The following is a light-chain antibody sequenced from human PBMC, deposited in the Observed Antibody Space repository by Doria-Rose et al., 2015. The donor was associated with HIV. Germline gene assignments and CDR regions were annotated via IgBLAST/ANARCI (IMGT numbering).Light chain of an antibody. J-gene: IGKJ1*01. CDR1: QSFSSTY. CDR3: HQYGTSWT. CDR2: DGS. Sequence: EIVLTQSPGTLSLSPGERATLSCRASQSFSSTYLAWYQQKPGQAPSLLIYDGSTRATGIPDRFSASGPGTDFTLAINRLEPEDSALYYRHQYGTSWTFGQGTKVEI. V-gene: IGKV3-20*01.